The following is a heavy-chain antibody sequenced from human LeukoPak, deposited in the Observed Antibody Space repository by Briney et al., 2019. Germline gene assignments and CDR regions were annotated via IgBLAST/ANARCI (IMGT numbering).Heavy chain of an antibody. V-gene: IGHV4-39*07. Sequence: PSETLSLTCTVSGDSVSSNDYYWGWIRQPPGKGLEWIGSSNYRGITFYNPSFRSRVTISVDTSKNQFSLNVNSVTAADTAVYYCARDFGYGDYFFDDWGQGTRVTVSS. CDR2: SNYRGIT. D-gene: IGHD4-17*01. CDR3: ARDFGYGDYFFDD. J-gene: IGHJ4*02. CDR1: GDSVSSNDYY.